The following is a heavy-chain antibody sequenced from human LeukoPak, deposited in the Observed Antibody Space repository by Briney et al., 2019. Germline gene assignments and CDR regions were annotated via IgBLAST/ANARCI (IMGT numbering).Heavy chain of an antibody. Sequence: PGGSLRLSCVASGFTFSSYGMNWVRQAPGKGLEWVAEISGSGGRTYSADSVKGRFTFSRDNSKKTLYLEMNSLRVEDTAVYYCAKGDFWSGPSAFHIWGQGTMVIVSS. CDR2: ISGSGGRT. D-gene: IGHD3-3*01. CDR3: AKGDFWSGPSAFHI. J-gene: IGHJ3*02. CDR1: GFTFSSYG. V-gene: IGHV3-23*01.